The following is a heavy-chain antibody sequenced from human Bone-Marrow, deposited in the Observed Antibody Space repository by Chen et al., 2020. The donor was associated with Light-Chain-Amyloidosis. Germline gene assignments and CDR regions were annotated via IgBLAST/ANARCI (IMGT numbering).Heavy chain of an antibody. CDR1: GYTFTNYG. J-gene: IGHJ6*02. CDR3: ARGTKEWLRNYGMDV. CDR2: INPYNGKI. Sequence: QVQVVQSGAELKKPGASVRVSCKASGYTFTNYGIHWVRQAPGQGLEWVGWINPYNGKIDYAQKLQGRLTMTTDTSARTAYMELRSLRSDDTAVYYCARGTKEWLRNYGMDVWGQGTMVTVSS. V-gene: IGHV1-18*04. D-gene: IGHD6-19*01.